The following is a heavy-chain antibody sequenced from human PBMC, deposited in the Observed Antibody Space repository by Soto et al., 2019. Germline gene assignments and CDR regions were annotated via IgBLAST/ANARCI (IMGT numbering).Heavy chain of an antibody. J-gene: IGHJ4*02. D-gene: IGHD3-10*01. V-gene: IGHV3-23*01. CDR2: ISGSGGST. Sequence: GGSLRLSCAASGFTFSSYAMSWVRQAPGKGLEWVSAISGSGGSTYYADSVKGRFTISRDNSKNTLYLQMNSLRAEDTAVYYCAKDPLVGRYYRTYYFDYWGQGTLVTVSS. CDR3: AKDPLVGRYYRTYYFDY. CDR1: GFTFSSYA.